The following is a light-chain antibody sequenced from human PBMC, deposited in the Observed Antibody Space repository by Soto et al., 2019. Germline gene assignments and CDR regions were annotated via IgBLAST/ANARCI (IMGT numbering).Light chain of an antibody. CDR1: QSISSY. J-gene: IGKJ4*01. Sequence: DIQMTQSPSSLSASVGDRVTITCRASQSISSYLNWYQQKTGKAPKLLIYAASSLQSGVPSRFSGSGSGTDFSLIISSLQHEDFATYYCHQRYYTRALTFGGGTKVEIK. CDR3: HQRYYTRALT. CDR2: AAS. V-gene: IGKV1-39*01.